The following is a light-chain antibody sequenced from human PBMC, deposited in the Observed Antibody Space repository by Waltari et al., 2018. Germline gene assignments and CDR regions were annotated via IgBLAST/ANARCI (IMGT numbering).Light chain of an antibody. Sequence: EVVLTQSPGTLSFSPGERATLSCRASQNIRGAYLAWYQQRPGQAPRLLINDSFIRATGIPDRFSGSGSGADFTLTISSLAPEDSAVYFCHQYDTSPQTFGQGTKVSIK. J-gene: IGKJ1*01. CDR3: HQYDTSPQT. CDR1: QNIRGAY. CDR2: DSF. V-gene: IGKV3-20*01.